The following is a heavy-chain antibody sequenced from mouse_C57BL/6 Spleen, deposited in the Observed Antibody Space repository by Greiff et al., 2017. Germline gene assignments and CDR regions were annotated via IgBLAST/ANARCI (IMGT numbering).Heavy chain of an antibody. CDR2: IWSGGST. J-gene: IGHJ4*01. Sequence: VKLMESGPGLVQPSQSLSITCTVSGFSLTSYGVHWVRQSPGKGLEWLGVIWSGGSTDYNAAFISRLSISKDNSKSQVFFKMNSLQADDTAIYXCARKGAGTGYAMDYWGQGTSVTVSS. V-gene: IGHV2-2*01. CDR3: ARKGAGTGYAMDY. CDR1: GFSLTSYG. D-gene: IGHD4-1*01.